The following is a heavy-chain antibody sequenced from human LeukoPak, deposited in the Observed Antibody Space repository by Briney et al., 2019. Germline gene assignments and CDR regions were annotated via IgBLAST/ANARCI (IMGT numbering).Heavy chain of an antibody. CDR3: ARGRGDSSGYYWFDP. CDR2: INHSGST. D-gene: IGHD3-22*01. J-gene: IGHJ5*02. Sequence: PSETLSLTCAVYGGSFSVYYWSWIRQPPGKGLEWIGEINHSGSTNYNPSLKSRVTISVDTSKNQFSLKLTSVTAADTAVYYCARGRGDSSGYYWFDPWGQGTLVTVSS. V-gene: IGHV4-34*01. CDR1: GGSFSVYY.